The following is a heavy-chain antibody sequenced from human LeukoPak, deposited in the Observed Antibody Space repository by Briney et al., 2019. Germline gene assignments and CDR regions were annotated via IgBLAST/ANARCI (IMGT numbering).Heavy chain of an antibody. Sequence: GGSLRLSCAASGFTFTNYGMHWVRQAPGKGLEWVAVIWNDGSNKYYADSVKGRFTISRDNSKNTLYLQMNSLRAEDTAVYSCARASGPFDYWGQGTLVTVSS. J-gene: IGHJ4*02. V-gene: IGHV3-33*08. CDR1: GFTFTNYG. CDR3: ARASGPFDY. D-gene: IGHD3-10*01. CDR2: IWNDGSNK.